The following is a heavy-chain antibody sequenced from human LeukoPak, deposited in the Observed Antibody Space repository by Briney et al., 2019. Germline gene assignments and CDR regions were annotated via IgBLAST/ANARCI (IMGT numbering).Heavy chain of an antibody. CDR3: AKGRNYGYSYGLDY. J-gene: IGHJ4*02. Sequence: GGSLRLSCAASGFTFDDYAMHWVRQAPGKGLEWVSGISWNSGSIGYADSVKGRFTISRDNAKNSLYLQMNSLRAEDTALYYCAKGRNYGYSYGLDYWGQGTLVTVSS. CDR2: ISWNSGSI. V-gene: IGHV3-9*01. CDR1: GFTFDDYA. D-gene: IGHD5-18*01.